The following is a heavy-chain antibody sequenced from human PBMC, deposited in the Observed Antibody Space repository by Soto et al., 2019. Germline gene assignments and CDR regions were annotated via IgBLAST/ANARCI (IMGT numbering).Heavy chain of an antibody. D-gene: IGHD1-26*01. J-gene: IGHJ6*02. V-gene: IGHV3-11*06. CDR2: VSSTSSNT. Sequence: AGTLRLSCAASGFTFSDYYLTWIRQAPGKGLEWVSHVSSTSSNTNYADSVKGRFTISRENTNNSLYLQMNSLRVEDTAVYYCARYSGSYYQVDYYYCFDVWGQGTTVTVSS. CDR1: GFTFSDYY. CDR3: ARYSGSYYQVDYYYCFDV.